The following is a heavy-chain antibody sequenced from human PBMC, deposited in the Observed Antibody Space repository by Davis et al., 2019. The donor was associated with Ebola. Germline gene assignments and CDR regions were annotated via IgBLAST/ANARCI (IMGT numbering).Heavy chain of an antibody. CDR3: AHSPAAAGTFDP. V-gene: IGHV2-5*02. CDR2: IYWDDDK. D-gene: IGHD6-13*01. J-gene: IGHJ5*02. Sequence: SGPTLVKPTQTLTLTCTFSGFSLNTSGMGVGWIRQPPGKALEWLALIYWDDDKRYRPSLKSRLTITKDTSKNQVVLPMTNMDPVDTATYYCAHSPAAAGTFDPWGQGTLVTVSS. CDR1: GFSLNTSGMG.